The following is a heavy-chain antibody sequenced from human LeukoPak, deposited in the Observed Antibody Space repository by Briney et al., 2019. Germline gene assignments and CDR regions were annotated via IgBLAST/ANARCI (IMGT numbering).Heavy chain of an antibody. D-gene: IGHD5-12*01. J-gene: IGHJ4*02. Sequence: GESLKISCKGSGYSFTDYWIAWVRQIPGKGLEWMGIIYPGESDTRYSPSFQGQVTISGDKTITTAYLQWSSLQASDTAMYYCARTRGSGYPIDYWGQGTLVTVSS. CDR1: GYSFTDYW. V-gene: IGHV5-51*01. CDR2: IYPGESDT. CDR3: ARTRGSGYPIDY.